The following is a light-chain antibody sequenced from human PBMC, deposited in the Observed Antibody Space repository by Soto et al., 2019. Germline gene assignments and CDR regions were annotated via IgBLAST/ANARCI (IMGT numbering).Light chain of an antibody. Sequence: EIVMTQSPATLSVSPGERATLSCRASQSVSSNLAWYQQKPGQAPRLLIYGPSTRATGIPARFSGSGSGTEVTLTIRSLQSQDFAVYYCQQYNNWPPLTFGGGPKVEIK. J-gene: IGKJ4*01. CDR1: QSVSSN. V-gene: IGKV3-15*01. CDR2: GPS. CDR3: QQYNNWPPLT.